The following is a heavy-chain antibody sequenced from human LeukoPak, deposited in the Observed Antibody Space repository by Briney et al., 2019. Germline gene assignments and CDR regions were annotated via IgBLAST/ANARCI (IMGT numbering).Heavy chain of an antibody. CDR2: IYHSGST. V-gene: IGHV4-38-2*02. J-gene: IGHJ4*02. CDR3: ARDPDIVVVPAAG. CDR1: GYSISSGYY. D-gene: IGHD2-2*01. Sequence: SETLSLTCTVSGYSISSGYYWGWIRQPPGKGLVWIGSIYHSGSTYYNPSLKSRVTISVDTSKNQFSLKLSSVTAADTAVYYCARDPDIVVVPAAGWGQGTLVTVSS.